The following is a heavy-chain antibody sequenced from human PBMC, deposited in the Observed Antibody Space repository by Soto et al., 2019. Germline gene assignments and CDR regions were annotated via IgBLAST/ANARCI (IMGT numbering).Heavy chain of an antibody. CDR2: IIPILGIA. CDR1: GGTFSSYT. D-gene: IGHD3-10*01. Sequence: ASVKVSCKASGGTFSSYTISWVRQAPGQGLEWMGRIIPILGIANYAQKFQGRVTITADKSTSTAHMELSSLRSEDTAVYYCARDSSYYGSGSTIGWFDLWGQGTLVPVSS. V-gene: IGHV1-69*04. J-gene: IGHJ5*02. CDR3: ARDSSYYGSGSTIGWFDL.